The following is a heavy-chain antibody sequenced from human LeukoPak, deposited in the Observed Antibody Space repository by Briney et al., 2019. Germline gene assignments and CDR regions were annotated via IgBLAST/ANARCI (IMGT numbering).Heavy chain of an antibody. CDR1: GGSISSYY. V-gene: IGHV4-59*01. J-gene: IGHJ6*02. CDR3: AREGRYCSSTSCSPYGMDV. D-gene: IGHD2-2*01. CDR2: IYYSGST. Sequence: SETLSRTCTVSGGSISSYYWSWIRQPPGKGLEWIGYIYYSGSTNYNPSLKSRVTISVDTSKNQFSLKLSSVTAADTAVYYCAREGRYCSSTSCSPYGMDVWGQGTTVTVSS.